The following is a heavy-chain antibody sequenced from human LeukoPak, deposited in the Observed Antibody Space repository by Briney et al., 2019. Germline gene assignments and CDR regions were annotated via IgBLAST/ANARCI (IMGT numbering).Heavy chain of an antibody. V-gene: IGHV3-48*03. D-gene: IGHD1-1*01. Sequence: QPGGSLRLSCAASGFTFSSYEMNWVRQAPGKGLEWVSYILSSGKTIYYADSVKGRFTISRDNAKNSLYLQMNSLRAEDTAVYYCAGEGWNDDLDYWGQGTLVTVSS. CDR2: ILSSGKTI. CDR1: GFTFSSYE. CDR3: AGEGWNDDLDY. J-gene: IGHJ4*02.